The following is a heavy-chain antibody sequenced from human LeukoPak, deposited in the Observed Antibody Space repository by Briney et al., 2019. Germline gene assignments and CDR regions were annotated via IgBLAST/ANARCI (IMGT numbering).Heavy chain of an antibody. D-gene: IGHD6-13*01. V-gene: IGHV4-34*01. CDR3: ARGDSSSWYL. CDR1: GGSFSGDY. J-gene: IGHJ4*02. Sequence: SETLSPTCAVDGGSFSGDYWTRVRQPPGKGLEWIAEINRRGFTKYNPSLKSRVTISVDTSKEQFSLNLNSVTAADTAVYYCARGDSSSWYLWGQGTLVTVSS. CDR2: INRRGFT.